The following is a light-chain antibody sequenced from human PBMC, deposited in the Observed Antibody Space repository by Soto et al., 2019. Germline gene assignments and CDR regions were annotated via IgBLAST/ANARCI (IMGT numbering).Light chain of an antibody. V-gene: IGLV2-14*01. CDR2: EVN. CDR3: GAWDGGLSAFV. CDR1: SSDAGGYNY. Sequence: QSVLTQPASVSGSPGQSITISCTGTSSDAGGYNYVSWYQQHPGKAPKLIIYEVNNRPSGVSNRFSGSKSGTTASLSITGLQTGDEADYYCGAWDGGLSAFVFGTGTKVTVL. J-gene: IGLJ1*01.